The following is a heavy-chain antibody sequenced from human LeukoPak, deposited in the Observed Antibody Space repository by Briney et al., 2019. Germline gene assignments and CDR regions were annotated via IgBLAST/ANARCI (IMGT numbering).Heavy chain of an antibody. CDR3: AKDRDYSSSWPRYYFDY. CDR1: GFTFSHYG. Sequence: PGGSLRLSCAASGFTFSHYGMHWVRQAPGKGLEWVAFIRYDGSSKYYADSVKGRFTISRDNSKNTLYLQMNSLRVEDTAVYYCAKDRDYSSSWPRYYFDYWGQGTLVTVSS. J-gene: IGHJ4*02. V-gene: IGHV3-30*02. D-gene: IGHD6-13*01. CDR2: IRYDGSSK.